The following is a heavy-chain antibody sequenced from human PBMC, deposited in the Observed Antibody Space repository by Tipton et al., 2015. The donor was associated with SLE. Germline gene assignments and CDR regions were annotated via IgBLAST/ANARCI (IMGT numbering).Heavy chain of an antibody. D-gene: IGHD2-15*01. J-gene: IGHJ4*02. CDR3: AKNPLYCSGGSCLDY. V-gene: IGHV3-33*06. Sequence: SLRLSCAASGFTFNNYGMHWVRQAPGKGLEWVAVIWYDGSKKYYTDSVKGRFTISRDNSKNTLNLQMNSLRAEDTAVYYCAKNPLYCSGGSCLDYWGQGTLVTVSS. CDR1: GFTFNNYG. CDR2: IWYDGSKK.